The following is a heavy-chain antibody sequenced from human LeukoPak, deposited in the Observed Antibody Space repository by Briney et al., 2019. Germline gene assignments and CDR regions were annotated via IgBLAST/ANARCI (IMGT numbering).Heavy chain of an antibody. CDR1: GDSISTYY. D-gene: IGHD3-10*01. V-gene: IGHV4-59*01. CDR3: ARSIKRGLFDY. CDR2: IHYSGST. J-gene: IGHJ4*02. Sequence: SETLSLTCTVSGDSISTYYWSWIRQPPGKGLEWIGYIHYSGSTNYNPSLRSRVTISVDTSKNQFSLKLSSVTAADTAVYYCARSIKRGLFDYWGQGSLVTVSS.